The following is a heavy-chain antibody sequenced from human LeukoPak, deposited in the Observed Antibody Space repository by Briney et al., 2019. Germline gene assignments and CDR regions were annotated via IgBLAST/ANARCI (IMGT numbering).Heavy chain of an antibody. Sequence: GGSLRFSCATSGFTFSSYAMNWVRQAPGKGLEWVSAMSGSGGSTKYADSVKGRFTISRDDSKNTLYLQMNSRRAEDTAVYYCAKDGYSSSLNHPGATEFDYWGQGTLVTVSS. CDR3: AKDGYSSSLNHPGATEFDY. CDR2: MSGSGGST. V-gene: IGHV3-23*01. D-gene: IGHD6-6*01. J-gene: IGHJ4*02. CDR1: GFTFSSYA.